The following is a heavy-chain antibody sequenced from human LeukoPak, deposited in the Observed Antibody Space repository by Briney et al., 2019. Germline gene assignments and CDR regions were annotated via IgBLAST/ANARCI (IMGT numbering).Heavy chain of an antibody. J-gene: IGHJ4*02. Sequence: SEALSLTCIVSSGSINNHYWSWIRQPPGKGLEWIGYIYDSWNTNYNPSLRSRVTISIDTSKNQFSLNLTSVTAADTAVYYCARDQIGYGLDYWGQGTLVTVSS. CDR3: ARDQIGYGLDY. V-gene: IGHV4-59*11. CDR2: IYDSWNT. CDR1: SGSINNHY. D-gene: IGHD5-18*01.